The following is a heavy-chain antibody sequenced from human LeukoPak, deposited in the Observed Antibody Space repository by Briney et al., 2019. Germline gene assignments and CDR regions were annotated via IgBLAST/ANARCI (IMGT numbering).Heavy chain of an antibody. CDR1: EFTFSSYA. Sequence: GGSLRLSCAASEFTFSSYAMSWVRQAPGKGLEWVSAISGSAGITFYADPVKGRFTISRDNSKNTLYLQMNSLRAEDTAVYYCAKDGGFTLSSTSPKPFDCWGQGTLVTVSS. CDR2: ISGSAGIT. D-gene: IGHD2-15*01. CDR3: AKDGGFTLSSTSPKPFDC. V-gene: IGHV3-23*01. J-gene: IGHJ4*02.